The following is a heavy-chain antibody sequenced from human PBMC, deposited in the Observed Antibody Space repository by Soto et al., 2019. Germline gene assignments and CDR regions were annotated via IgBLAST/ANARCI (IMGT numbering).Heavy chain of an antibody. Sequence: GVSLRLSCAASGFRFDEYNMHWVRQAPGKGLEWLSLITWNGANTYYADSVKGRFTISRDGTTKSVSLQMTSLKREDPGLYYCARETLSYGSALDVWGQGTTVTVSS. D-gene: IGHD3-16*01. V-gene: IGHV3-43*01. CDR1: GFRFDEYN. CDR3: ARETLSYGSALDV. CDR2: ITWNGANT. J-gene: IGHJ6*02.